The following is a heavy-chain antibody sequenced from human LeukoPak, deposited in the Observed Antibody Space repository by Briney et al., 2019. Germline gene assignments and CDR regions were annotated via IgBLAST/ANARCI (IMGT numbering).Heavy chain of an antibody. D-gene: IGHD6-19*01. V-gene: IGHV4-59*01. CDR3: ARLALAGSIDY. J-gene: IGHJ4*02. CDR2: ISYSGST. Sequence: SETLSLTCTVSGASISGYSWSWIRQPPGKGLEWIGYISYSGSTNYNVSLQSRVTMSVATSKNQFSLKLTSVTAADTAVYYCARLALAGSIDYWGQGTLVTVSS. CDR1: GASISGYS.